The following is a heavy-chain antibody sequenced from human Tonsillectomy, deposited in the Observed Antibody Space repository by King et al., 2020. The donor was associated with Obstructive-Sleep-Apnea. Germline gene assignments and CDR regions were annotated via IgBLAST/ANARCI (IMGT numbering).Heavy chain of an antibody. Sequence: VQLQESGPGLVKPSETLSLTCTVSGGSISSYYWSWIRQPPGKGLEWIGYIYYSGSTNYNSSFNSRVTISVDTSKNQFSLKLSSVTAADTAVYYCARHASYSSSWGYFDYWGQGTLVTVSS. CDR1: GGSISSYY. CDR2: IYYSGST. V-gene: IGHV4-59*08. CDR3: ARHASYSSSWGYFDY. J-gene: IGHJ4*02. D-gene: IGHD6-13*01.